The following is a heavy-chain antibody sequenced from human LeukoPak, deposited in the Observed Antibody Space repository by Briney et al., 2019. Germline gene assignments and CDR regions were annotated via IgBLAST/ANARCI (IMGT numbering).Heavy chain of an antibody. CDR3: ARGDGDV. Sequence: GGSLRLSCVSSGFTFSNYWMKWVRQAPGKGLEWVASINEDGSGKFSVGSVKDRITISRDNTRNSLDLQINSLTVEDTAIYYCARGDGDVWGTGTTVTVSS. CDR1: GFTFSNYW. V-gene: IGHV3-7*01. J-gene: IGHJ6*04. CDR2: INEDGSGK. D-gene: IGHD2-21*02.